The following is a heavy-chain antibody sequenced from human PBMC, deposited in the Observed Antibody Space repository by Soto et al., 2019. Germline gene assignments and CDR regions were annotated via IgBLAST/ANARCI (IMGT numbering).Heavy chain of an antibody. J-gene: IGHJ5*02. CDR1: GYTFTSYG. CDR3: ARQTGYCSGGSCYRAFDP. CDR2: ISAYTGNT. D-gene: IGHD2-15*01. Sequence: ASVKVSCKASGYTFTSYGISWVRQAPGQGLEWMGWISAYTGNTNYAQKLQGRVTMTTDTSTSTAYSELRSLRSDDTAVYYCARQTGYCSGGSCYRAFDPWGEGTLVTVSS. V-gene: IGHV1-18*01.